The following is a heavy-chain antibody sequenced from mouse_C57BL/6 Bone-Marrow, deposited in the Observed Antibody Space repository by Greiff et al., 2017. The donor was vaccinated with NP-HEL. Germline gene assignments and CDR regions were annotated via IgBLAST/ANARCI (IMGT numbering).Heavy chain of an antibody. CDR1: GYTFTSYW. V-gene: IGHV1-64*01. CDR3: ARYGSSYWYFDV. D-gene: IGHD1-1*01. J-gene: IGHJ1*03. CDR2: IHPNSGST. Sequence: QVQLQQPGAELVKPGASVKLSCKASGYTFTSYWMHWVKQRPGQGLEWIGKIHPNSGSTNYNEKFKSKATLTVDKSSSTAYMQLSSLTSEDSAVYYCARYGSSYWYFDVWGTGTTVTVSS.